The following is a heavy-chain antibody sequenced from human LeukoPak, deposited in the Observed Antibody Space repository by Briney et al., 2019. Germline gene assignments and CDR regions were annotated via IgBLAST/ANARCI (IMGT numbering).Heavy chain of an antibody. Sequence: PGGSLRLSCAASGFTVSNNYMSWVRQAPGKGPEWVSVIYSGGSTYYADSVKGRFTISRDNSKNTLNLQMNSLRAEDTAVYYCARVVGVTLAFAYWGQGTLVTVSS. CDR1: GFTVSNNY. CDR2: IYSGGST. D-gene: IGHD1-26*01. CDR3: ARVVGVTLAFAY. V-gene: IGHV3-53*01. J-gene: IGHJ4*02.